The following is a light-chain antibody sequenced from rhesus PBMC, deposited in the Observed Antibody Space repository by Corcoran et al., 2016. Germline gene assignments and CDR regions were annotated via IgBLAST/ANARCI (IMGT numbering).Light chain of an antibody. Sequence: EIVLTQSPATLSLSPGERATLSCRASQSVSSSLAWYQQKPEQAPRLLIYGETSRATGIPDRFSGSGSGTDFTLTISSLEPEDFAVYYCQQYSNWPRTFGQGTKVEIK. CDR3: QQYSNWPRT. CDR2: GET. CDR1: QSVSSS. J-gene: IGKJ1*01. V-gene: IGKV3-42*03.